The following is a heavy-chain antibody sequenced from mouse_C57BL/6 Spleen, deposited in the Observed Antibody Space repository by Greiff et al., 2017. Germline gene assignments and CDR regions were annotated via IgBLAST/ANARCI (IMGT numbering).Heavy chain of an antibody. Sequence: QVQLQQPGAELVMPGASVKLSCKASGYTFTSYWMHWVKQRPGQGLEWIGEIDPSDSYTNYNQKFKGKSTLTVDKSSSTAYMRLSSLTSEDSAVYYCARRDRKVYYLDYWGQGTTLTVSS. CDR3: ARRDRKVYYLDY. J-gene: IGHJ2*01. CDR1: GYTFTSYW. V-gene: IGHV1-69*01. CDR2: IDPSDSYT.